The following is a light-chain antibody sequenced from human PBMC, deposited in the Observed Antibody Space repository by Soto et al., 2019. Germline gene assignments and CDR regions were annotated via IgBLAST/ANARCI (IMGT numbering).Light chain of an antibody. Sequence: QSVLTQPPSASGSPGQSVTISCTGTSSDVGGYNYVSWYQQHPGKAPKLMIYEVSKRPSVVPDRFSGSKSGNTASLTVSGLQAEDEADYYCSSYAGSNNSDVVFGGGTKVTVL. CDR3: SSYAGSNNSDVV. CDR1: SSDVGGYNY. J-gene: IGLJ2*01. CDR2: EVS. V-gene: IGLV2-8*01.